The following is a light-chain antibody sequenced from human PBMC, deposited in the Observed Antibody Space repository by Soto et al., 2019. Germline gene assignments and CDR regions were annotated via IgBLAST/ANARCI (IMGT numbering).Light chain of an antibody. CDR3: QQYHSYWT. Sequence: DIQITQSPSTLSASVGDRVTITCRASQSINSWLAWYQQKPGKAPKVLIYKASSSESGVPSRFSGSGSGTEFTLPISSLQPDDFATYYCQQYHSYWTFGQGTKVDIK. CDR1: QSINSW. CDR2: KAS. V-gene: IGKV1-5*03. J-gene: IGKJ1*01.